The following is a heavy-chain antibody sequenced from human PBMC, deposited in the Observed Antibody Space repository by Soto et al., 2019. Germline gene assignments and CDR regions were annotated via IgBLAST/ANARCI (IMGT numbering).Heavy chain of an antibody. CDR3: AKADGEQWLMPHLDN. Sequence: EVQLLESGGGVVQPGGSLRLSCEASGFNFKKSAMAWVRQAPGEGLEWVSGISCCGGSTSYADSVKGRFSVARDDSKNTLSLQLNSLRVEDTARYYCAKADGEQWLMPHLDNWGQGTLVTVS. CDR1: GFNFKKSA. J-gene: IGHJ4*02. V-gene: IGHV3-23*01. D-gene: IGHD6-19*01. CDR2: ISCCGGST.